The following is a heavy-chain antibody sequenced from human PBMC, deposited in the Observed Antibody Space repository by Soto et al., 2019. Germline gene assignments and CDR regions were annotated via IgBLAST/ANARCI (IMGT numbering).Heavy chain of an antibody. CDR1: PSNFNDFW. CDR2: IYPKDSDL. J-gene: IGHJ5*02. D-gene: IGHD1-26*01. V-gene: IGHV5-51*01. CDR3: ARIPGVYTGTYHRLDP. Sequence: GESLKISCKGSPSNFNDFWIAWVRQVPGKGLEWMGIIYPKDSDLRYSPSFQGQVTISADLSISTVYLQWTSLKASDTATYYCARIPGVYTGTYHRLDPWGQGTLVTVSS.